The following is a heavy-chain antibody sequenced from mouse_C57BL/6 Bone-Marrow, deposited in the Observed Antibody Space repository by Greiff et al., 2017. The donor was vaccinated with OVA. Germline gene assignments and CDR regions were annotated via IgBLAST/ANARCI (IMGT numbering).Heavy chain of an antibody. J-gene: IGHJ2*01. CDR3: YYGSSYY. CDR2: IDPSDSYT. CDR1: GYTFTSYW. Sequence: QVQLQQPGAELVKPGASVKLSCKASGYTFTSYWMQWVKQRPGQGLEWIGEIDPSDSYTNYNQKFKGKATLTVDTSSSTAYMQLSSLTSEDSAVYDCYYGSSYYWGQGTTLTVSS. V-gene: IGHV1-50*01. D-gene: IGHD1-1*01.